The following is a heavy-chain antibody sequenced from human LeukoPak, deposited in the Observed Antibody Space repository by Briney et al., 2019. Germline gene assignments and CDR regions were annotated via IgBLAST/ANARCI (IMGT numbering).Heavy chain of an antibody. Sequence: PSETLSLTCTVSGDSISSSTYYWGWIRQPPGKGLEWVSAISGSGVTTHYAGSVKGRFSISRDNSKNTLYLQMNSLRAEDTALYYCAKKVVVGATSPYSDFQDWGQGTLVTVSS. CDR3: AKKVVVGATSPYSDFQD. CDR1: GDSISSSTYY. V-gene: IGHV3-23*01. D-gene: IGHD1-26*01. J-gene: IGHJ1*01. CDR2: ISGSGVTT.